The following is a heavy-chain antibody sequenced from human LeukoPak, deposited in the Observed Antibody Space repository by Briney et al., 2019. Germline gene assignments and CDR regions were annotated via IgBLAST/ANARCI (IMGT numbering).Heavy chain of an antibody. D-gene: IGHD2-21*01. CDR2: IYYSGST. CDR1: GGSISSYY. V-gene: IGHV4-59*12. Sequence: PSETLSLTCTVSGGSISSYYWSWIRQPPGKGLEWIGYIYYSGSTNYNPSLKSRVTISVDTSNNQFSLKLSSVTAADTAVYYCARYSRGPYYFDNWGQGTLVTVSS. CDR3: ARYSRGPYYFDN. J-gene: IGHJ4*02.